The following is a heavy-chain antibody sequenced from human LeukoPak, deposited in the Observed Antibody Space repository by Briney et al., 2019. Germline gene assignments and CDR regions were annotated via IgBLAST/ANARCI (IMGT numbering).Heavy chain of an antibody. CDR1: GSTFSSYS. J-gene: IGHJ4*02. CDR2: ISSSSGYI. D-gene: IGHD6-13*01. CDR3: ARDSPYSSSGTIDY. V-gene: IGHV3-21*01. Sequence: GGSLRLSCAASGSTFSSYSMNWVRQAPGKGLEWVSSISSSSGYIYYADSVKGRFTISRDNAKNSLYLQMNSLRAEDTAVYYCARDSPYSSSGTIDYWGQGTLVTVSS.